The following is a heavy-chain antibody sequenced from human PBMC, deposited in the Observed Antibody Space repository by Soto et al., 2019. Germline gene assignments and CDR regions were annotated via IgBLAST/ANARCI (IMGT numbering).Heavy chain of an antibody. Sequence: QVQLVQSGAEVKKPGSSVKVSCKASGGTFSSYAISWVRQAPGQGLEWMGGIIPLFGTANYAQKFQGRVTITADESTSTAYIELSSLRSEATAVYYCARAAQLVPLVIGWYDYWGQGTLVTVSS. J-gene: IGHJ4*02. V-gene: IGHV1-69*01. CDR1: GGTFSSYA. D-gene: IGHD6-19*01. CDR2: IIPLFGTA. CDR3: ARAAQLVPLVIGWYDY.